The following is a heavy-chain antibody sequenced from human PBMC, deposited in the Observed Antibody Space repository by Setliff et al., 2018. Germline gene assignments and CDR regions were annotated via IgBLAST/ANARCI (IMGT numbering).Heavy chain of an antibody. CDR3: ASLGYCTIGGCYKGRGSEY. D-gene: IGHD2-8*01. J-gene: IGHJ4*02. Sequence: GGSLRLSCAASGFTFSDYYMTWIRQAPGKGLEWVSYISRGGNTIYYVDSVKGRFTMSRDNAKNSLYLQMNSLRAEDTAVYYCASLGYCTIGGCYKGRGSEYWGQGTLVTVSS. V-gene: IGHV3-11*01. CDR2: ISRGGNTI. CDR1: GFTFSDYY.